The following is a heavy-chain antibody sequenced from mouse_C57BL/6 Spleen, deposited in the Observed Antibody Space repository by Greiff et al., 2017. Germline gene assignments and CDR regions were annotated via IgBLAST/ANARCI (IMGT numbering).Heavy chain of an antibody. V-gene: IGHV1-81*01. CDR1: GYTFTSYG. Sequence: VQLQESGAELARPGASVKLSCKASGYTFTSYGISWVKQKTGQGLEWIGEIYPRSGNTYYNEKFKGKDTLTADKSSSTAYMELRRLTSEDSAVYFCAYCGSSCVGFAYWGQGTLVTVSA. D-gene: IGHD1-1*01. J-gene: IGHJ3*01. CDR2: IYPRSGNT. CDR3: AYCGSSCVGFAY.